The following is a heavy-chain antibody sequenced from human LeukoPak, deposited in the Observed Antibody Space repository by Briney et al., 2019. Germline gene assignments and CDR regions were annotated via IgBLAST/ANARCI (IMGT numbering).Heavy chain of an antibody. D-gene: IGHD3-22*01. CDR1: GYTFTGYY. J-gene: IGHJ4*02. CDR2: INPNSGGT. CDR3: ARGRNSVYYFNVVAPSYFDY. V-gene: IGHV1-2*06. Sequence: ASVKVSCKASGYTFTGYYMHWVRQASGQGLEWMGRINPNSGGTNYAQKFQGRVTMTRDTSINTAYMDLSRLRSDDTAVYYCARGRNSVYYFNVVAPSYFDYWGQGTLVTVSS.